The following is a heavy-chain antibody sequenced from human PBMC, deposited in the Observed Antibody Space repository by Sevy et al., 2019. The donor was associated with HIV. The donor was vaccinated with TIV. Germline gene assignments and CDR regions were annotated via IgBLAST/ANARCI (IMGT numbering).Heavy chain of an antibody. V-gene: IGHV3-7*01. J-gene: IGHJ4*02. CDR1: GFTFSKYW. CDR2: IKQDAGQK. Sequence: GGSLRLSCAASGFTFSKYWMGWVRQAPGKGLEWVANIKQDAGQKYYVDSVKGRFTISRDNAKNSLYLQMNSLRAEDTAVYFWAREDGNYYFHYWGQGTLVTVSS. CDR3: AREDGNYYFHY. D-gene: IGHD1-7*01.